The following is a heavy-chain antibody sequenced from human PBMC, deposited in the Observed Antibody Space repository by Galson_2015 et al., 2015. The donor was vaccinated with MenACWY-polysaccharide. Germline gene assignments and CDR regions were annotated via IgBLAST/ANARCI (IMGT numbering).Heavy chain of an antibody. V-gene: IGHV3-21*01. Sequence: SLRLSCAASGFRFSPYDMSWVRQAPGRGLEWVSSISNSGSETQYTVSVRGRFTISRDIAKNSLFLQMNSLGVEDTAIYYCAKDFSNYGIDVWGHGTTVIVSS. D-gene: IGHD3-3*01. CDR2: ISNSGSET. CDR3: AKDFSNYGIDV. J-gene: IGHJ6*02. CDR1: GFRFSPYD.